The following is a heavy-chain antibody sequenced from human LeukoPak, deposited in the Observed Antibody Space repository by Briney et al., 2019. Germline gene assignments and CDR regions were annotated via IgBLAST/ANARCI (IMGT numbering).Heavy chain of an antibody. Sequence: GGSLRLSCAASGFTFSSYAMIWVRQAPGKGLEWVSAISGSGGSTYYADSVKGRFTISRDNSKNTLYLQMNSLRAEDTAVYYCAKGLLRYFDWLLSDFDYWGQGTLVTVSS. CDR2: ISGSGGST. J-gene: IGHJ4*02. CDR3: AKGLLRYFDWLLSDFDY. CDR1: GFTFSSYA. V-gene: IGHV3-23*01. D-gene: IGHD3-9*01.